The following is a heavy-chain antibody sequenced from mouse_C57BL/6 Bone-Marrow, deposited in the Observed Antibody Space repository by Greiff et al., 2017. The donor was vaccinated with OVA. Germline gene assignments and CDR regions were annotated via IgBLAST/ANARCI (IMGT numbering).Heavy chain of an antibody. J-gene: IGHJ2*01. V-gene: IGHV1-80*01. CDR1: GYAFSSYW. CDR3: ARFYYGSRYRSYYFDY. Sequence: QVQLQQSGAELVKPGASVKISCKASGYAFSSYWMNWVKQRPGKGLEWIGQIYPGDGDTNYNGKFKGKATLTADKSSSTAYMQLSSLTSEDSAVYFCARFYYGSRYRSYYFDYWGQGTTLTVSS. CDR2: IYPGDGDT. D-gene: IGHD1-1*01.